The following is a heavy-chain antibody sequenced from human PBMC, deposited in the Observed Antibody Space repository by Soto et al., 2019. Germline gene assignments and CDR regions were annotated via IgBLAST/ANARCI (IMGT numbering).Heavy chain of an antibody. Sequence: KASETLSLTCAVSGYSISSGYYWGWIRQPPGKGLEWIGSIYHSGSTYYNPSLKSRVTISVDTSKNQFSLKLSSVTAADTAVYYCASLSITIIEGGPYYFDYWGQGTLVTVSS. J-gene: IGHJ4*02. CDR3: ASLSITIIEGGPYYFDY. D-gene: IGHD3-3*01. CDR2: IYHSGST. CDR1: GYSISSGYY. V-gene: IGHV4-38-2*01.